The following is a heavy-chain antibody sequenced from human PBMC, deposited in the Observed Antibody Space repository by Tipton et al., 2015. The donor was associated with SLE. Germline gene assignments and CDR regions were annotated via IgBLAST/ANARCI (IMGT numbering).Heavy chain of an antibody. CDR1: GGSISSYY. V-gene: IGHV4-39*01. CDR2: IYYSGST. Sequence: GLVKPSETLSLTCTVSGGSISSYYWGWIRQPPGKGLEWIGSIYYSGSTYYNPSLKSRVTISVDTSKNQFSLKLSSVTAADTAVYYCARGSTYCWFDPWGQGTLVTVSS. CDR3: ARGSTYCWFDP. D-gene: IGHD2-21*01. J-gene: IGHJ5*02.